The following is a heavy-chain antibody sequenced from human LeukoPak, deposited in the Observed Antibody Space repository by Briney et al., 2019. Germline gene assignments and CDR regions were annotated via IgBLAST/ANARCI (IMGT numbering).Heavy chain of an antibody. J-gene: IGHJ3*02. CDR3: ARSFTSGWYDAFDM. V-gene: IGHV3-48*02. CDR2: ISASGTTV. CDR1: GFSFSSYE. D-gene: IGHD6-19*01. Sequence: GGSLRLSCAASGFSFSSYEMNWVRQAPGKGLEWVSYISASGTTVYYADSVKGRFTISRDNAKSSLYLQMNSLRDEDTAVYYCARSFTSGWYDAFDMWGQGTMVTVSS.